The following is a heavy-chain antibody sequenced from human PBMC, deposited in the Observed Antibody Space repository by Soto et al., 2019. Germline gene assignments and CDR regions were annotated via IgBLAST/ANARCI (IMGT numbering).Heavy chain of an antibody. CDR3: AKDLIDYSNSYFDY. CDR2: ISSSGYT. CDR1: GFSFSNYA. J-gene: IGHJ4*02. V-gene: IGHV3-23*01. D-gene: IGHD4-4*01. Sequence: GGSLRLSCATSGFSFSNYAMSWVRQAPGKGLEWVAGISSSGYTYYVDPLKGRFTISRDNSKNSLYLQMNSLRAEDTAVYYCAKDLIDYSNSYFDYWGQGTLVTVSS.